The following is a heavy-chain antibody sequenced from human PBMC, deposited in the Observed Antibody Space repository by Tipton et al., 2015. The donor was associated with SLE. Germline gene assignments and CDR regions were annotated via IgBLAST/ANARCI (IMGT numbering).Heavy chain of an antibody. Sequence: LRLSCAVYGGSFSGYYWSWIRQPPGKGLEGIGEINHSGSTNYNPSLKSRVTISVDTSKNQFSRKLSSVTAADTAVYYCASRPSSSWYNYYYYYYMDVWGKGTTVTVSS. V-gene: IGHV4-34*01. CDR2: INHSGST. J-gene: IGHJ6*03. CDR1: GGSFSGYY. D-gene: IGHD6-13*01. CDR3: ASRPSSSWYNYYYYYYMDV.